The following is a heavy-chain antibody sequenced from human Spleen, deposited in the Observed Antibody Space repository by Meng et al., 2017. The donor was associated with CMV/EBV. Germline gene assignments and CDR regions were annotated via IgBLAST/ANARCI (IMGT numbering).Heavy chain of an antibody. J-gene: IGHJ6*02. D-gene: IGHD2-8*01. CDR3: ARVGVWTTNYYYYGMGV. Sequence: ASVKVSCKASGYTFTTYGISWVRQAPGQGLEWMGWISGYNGNRNYAQNLQGRVTMTTDTSTSTAYMDLRSLRSDDTAVYYCARVGVWTTNYYYYGMGVWGQGTTVTVSS. CDR1: GYTFTTYG. CDR2: ISGYNGNR. V-gene: IGHV1-18*01.